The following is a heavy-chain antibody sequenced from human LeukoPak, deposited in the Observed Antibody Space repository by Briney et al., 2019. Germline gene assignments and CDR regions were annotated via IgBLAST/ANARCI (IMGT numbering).Heavy chain of an antibody. D-gene: IGHD1-26*01. CDR3: ARDSGSYSDAFDI. J-gene: IGHJ3*02. CDR2: INPSGGST. CDR1: RYTFTSYY. Sequence: ASVKVSCKASRYTFTSYYTHWVRQAPGQGLEWMGIINPSGGSTSYAQKFQGRVTMTRDTSTSTVYMELSSLRSEDTAVYYCARDSGSYSDAFDIWGQGTMVTVSS. V-gene: IGHV1-46*01.